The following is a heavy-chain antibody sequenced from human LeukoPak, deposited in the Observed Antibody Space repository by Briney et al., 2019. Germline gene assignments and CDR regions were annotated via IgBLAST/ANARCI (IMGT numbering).Heavy chain of an antibody. Sequence: GGSLRLSCAASGFTFSDYYMSWIRQAPGKGLEWVSYISSSGSTIYYADSVRGRFTISRDNAKNSLYLQMNSLRAEDTAVYYCAPTPMPYDSSGSDYWGQGTLVTVSS. CDR1: GFTFSDYY. J-gene: IGHJ4*02. CDR3: APTPMPYDSSGSDY. V-gene: IGHV3-11*01. D-gene: IGHD3-22*01. CDR2: ISSSGSTI.